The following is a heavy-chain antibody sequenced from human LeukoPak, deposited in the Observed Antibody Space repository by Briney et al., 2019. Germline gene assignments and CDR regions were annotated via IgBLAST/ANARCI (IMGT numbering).Heavy chain of an antibody. CDR2: INHSGST. J-gene: IGHJ6*02. CDR1: GGSFSGYY. CDR3: ARGRGITFGGVIVHYYYYGMDV. Sequence: SETLSLTCAVYGGSFSGYYWSWIRQPPGKGLEWIGEINHSGSTNYNPSLKSRVTISVDTSKNQFSLKRSSVTAADTAVYYCARGRGITFGGVIVHYYYYGMDVWGQGTTVTVSS. D-gene: IGHD3-16*02. V-gene: IGHV4-34*01.